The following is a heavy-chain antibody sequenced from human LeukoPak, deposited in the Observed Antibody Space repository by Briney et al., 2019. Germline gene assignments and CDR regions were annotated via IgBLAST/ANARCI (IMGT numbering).Heavy chain of an antibody. J-gene: IGHJ3*02. CDR1: VGSISSGSYY. CDR3: ARDRRTAYCGGDCFFDI. CDR2: IYTSGST. D-gene: IGHD2-21*02. V-gene: IGHV4-61*02. Sequence: PSETLSLTCTVSVGSISSGSYYWSWIRQPAGKGLEWIGRIYTSGSTNYNPSLKSRVTISVDTSKNQFSLKLSSVTAADTAVYYCARDRRTAYCGGDCFFDIWGQGTMVTVSS.